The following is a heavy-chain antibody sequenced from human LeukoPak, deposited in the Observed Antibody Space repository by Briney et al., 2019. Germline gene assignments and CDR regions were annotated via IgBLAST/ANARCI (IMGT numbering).Heavy chain of an antibody. J-gene: IGHJ4*02. V-gene: IGHV4-59*01. CDR1: GGSISSYY. D-gene: IGHD3-22*01. CDR2: IYYSGST. CDR3: ARALGEDYYDSSGYYYPNRHQFDY. Sequence: SETLSLTCTVSGGSISSYYWSWIRQPPGKGLEWIGYIYYSGSTNYNPSLKSRVTISVDTSKNQFSLKLDSVTAADTAVYYCARALGEDYYDSSGYYYPNRHQFDYWGQGTLVTVSS.